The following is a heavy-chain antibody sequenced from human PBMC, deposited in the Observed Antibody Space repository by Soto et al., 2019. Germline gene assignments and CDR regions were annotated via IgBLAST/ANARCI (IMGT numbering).Heavy chain of an antibody. Sequence: GASVKVSCTASGYTFTSYYMHWVRQAPEQGLEWMGIINPSGGSTSYAQKFQGRVTMTRDTSTSTVYMELSSLRSEDTAVYYCAREVLGYCSSTSCPRYYMDVWGKGTTVTVSS. CDR1: GYTFTSYY. CDR2: INPSGGST. V-gene: IGHV1-46*01. CDR3: AREVLGYCSSTSCPRYYMDV. D-gene: IGHD2-2*01. J-gene: IGHJ6*03.